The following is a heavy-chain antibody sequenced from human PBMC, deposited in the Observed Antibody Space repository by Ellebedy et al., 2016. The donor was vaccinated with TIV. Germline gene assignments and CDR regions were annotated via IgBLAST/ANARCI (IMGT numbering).Heavy chain of an antibody. D-gene: IGHD2-8*01. CDR2: IRSRTNNYAT. CDR3: TREDTKPFDC. J-gene: IGHJ4*02. V-gene: IGHV3-73*01. Sequence: GESLKISXSASGFTFSDYAMHWVRQASGKGLEWVGRIRSRTNNYATAYAESVKGRFTISRDDSKNTAYLQMDSLKSDDTAVYFCTREDTKPFDCWGQGILVIVSA. CDR1: GFTFSDYA.